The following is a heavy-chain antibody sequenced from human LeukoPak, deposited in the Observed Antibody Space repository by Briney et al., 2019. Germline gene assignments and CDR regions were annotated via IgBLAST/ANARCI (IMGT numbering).Heavy chain of an antibody. J-gene: IGHJ4*02. CDR2: MNPNSGNT. CDR3: ARTTYDFWSGYYDFDY. CDR1: GYTFTSYD. D-gene: IGHD3-3*01. Sequence: ASVKLSCTASGYTFTSYDINWVRQATGQGLEWMGWMNPNSGNTGYAQKFQGRVTMTRNTSISTAYMELSSLRSEDTAVYYCARTTYDFWSGYYDFDYWGQGTLVTVSS. V-gene: IGHV1-8*01.